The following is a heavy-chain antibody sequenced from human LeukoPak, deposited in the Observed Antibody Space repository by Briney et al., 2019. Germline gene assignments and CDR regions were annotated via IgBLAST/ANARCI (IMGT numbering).Heavy chain of an antibody. D-gene: IGHD4-17*01. V-gene: IGHV3-30*18. CDR3: AKEGGVTTSHFDY. Sequence: PGGSLRLSCAASGFSFRSFALHWVRQAPGKGLEWVAVTSNDGSDKYHADSVKGRFTISRDNSKNTLFLQMNSLRAEDTAVYYCAKEGGVTTSHFDYWGQGTLVTVSS. CDR1: GFSFRSFA. J-gene: IGHJ4*02. CDR2: TSNDGSDK.